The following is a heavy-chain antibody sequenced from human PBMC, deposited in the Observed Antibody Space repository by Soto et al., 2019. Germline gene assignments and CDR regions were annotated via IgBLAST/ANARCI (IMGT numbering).Heavy chain of an antibody. Sequence: EVQLVETGGGLIQPGGSLRLSCAASGFTVSSNYMSWVRQAPGKGLVWVSVIYSGGSTYYADSVKGRFTISRDNSKNTRYLQMNSLRAEDTAVYYCARDGYSGSYYYYGMDFWGQGTTVTVSS. J-gene: IGHJ6*02. CDR3: ARDGYSGSYYYYGMDF. V-gene: IGHV3-53*02. D-gene: IGHD1-26*01. CDR1: GFTVSSNY. CDR2: IYSGGST.